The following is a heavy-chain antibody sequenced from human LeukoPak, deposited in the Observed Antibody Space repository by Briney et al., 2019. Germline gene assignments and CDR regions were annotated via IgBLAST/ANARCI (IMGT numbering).Heavy chain of an antibody. V-gene: IGHV3-30-3*01. CDR3: ARDLDSGYGYYFDY. D-gene: IGHD5-12*01. CDR1: GFTFSSYA. J-gene: IGHJ4*02. CDR2: ISYDGSNK. Sequence: GGSLRLSCAASGFTFSSYAVHWVRHAPGKGLEWVAVISYDGSNKYYAYSVKGRFTISRDNSKATLYLQMNSLRAEDTAVYYCARDLDSGYGYYFDYWGQGTLVTVSS.